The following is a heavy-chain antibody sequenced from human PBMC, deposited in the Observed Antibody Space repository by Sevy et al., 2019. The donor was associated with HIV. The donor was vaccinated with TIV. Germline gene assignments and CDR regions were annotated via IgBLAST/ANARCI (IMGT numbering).Heavy chain of an antibody. V-gene: IGHV3-23*01. CDR2: ISPNGGST. CDR1: AFSFRTYV. D-gene: IGHD5-12*01. Sequence: GGSLRLSCSVSAFSFRTYVMTWVRQAPGKGLEWVSTISPNGGSTYYADSVKGRFTISRDNSKNTVDLEMNSLSAEDTALYYCAKEALGGYDSWGQGTRVTVSS. CDR3: AKEALGGYDS. J-gene: IGHJ5*01.